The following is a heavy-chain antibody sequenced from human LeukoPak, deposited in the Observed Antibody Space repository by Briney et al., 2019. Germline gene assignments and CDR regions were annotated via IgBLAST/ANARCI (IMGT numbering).Heavy chain of an antibody. CDR1: GGSISSSSYY. CDR2: IYYSGST. V-gene: IGHV4-39*01. J-gene: IGHJ4*02. CDR3: ARPVAGTEGFDY. D-gene: IGHD6-19*01. Sequence: SETLSFTCTVPGGSISSSSYYWGWIRQPPGKGLEWIGSIYYSGSTYYNPSLKSRVTISVDTSKNQFSLKLSSVTAADTAVYYCARPVAGTEGFDYWGQGTLVTVSS.